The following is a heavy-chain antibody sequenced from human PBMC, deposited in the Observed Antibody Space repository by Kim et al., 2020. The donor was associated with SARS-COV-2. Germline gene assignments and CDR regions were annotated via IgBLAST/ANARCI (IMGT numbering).Heavy chain of an antibody. J-gene: IGHJ6*02. V-gene: IGHV1-2*02. CDR3: ARDQWLVYYYYGMDV. CDR2: INPNSGGT. D-gene: IGHD6-19*01. CDR1: GYTFTGYY. Sequence: ASVKVSCKASGYTFTGYYMHWVRQAPGQGLEWMGWINPNSGGTNYAQKFQGRVTMTRDTSISTAYMELSRLRSDDTAVYYCARDQWLVYYYYGMDVWGQGTTVTVSS.